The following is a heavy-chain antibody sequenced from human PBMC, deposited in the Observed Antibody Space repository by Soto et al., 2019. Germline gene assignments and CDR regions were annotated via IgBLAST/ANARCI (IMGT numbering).Heavy chain of an antibody. CDR1: GYTFTGHY. D-gene: IGHD1-26*01. V-gene: IGHV1-2*02. CDR3: GRGRSGQIVIFY. CDR2: IGPESGAT. Sequence: ASVKVSFKTCGYTFTGHYIHWLRQAPQQGPEWMGEIGPESGATRYAQKFRGRVTMTMDTSITTVYMELKNLSPDDTAVYYCGRGRSGQIVIFYWGQGTPVTVSS. J-gene: IGHJ4*02.